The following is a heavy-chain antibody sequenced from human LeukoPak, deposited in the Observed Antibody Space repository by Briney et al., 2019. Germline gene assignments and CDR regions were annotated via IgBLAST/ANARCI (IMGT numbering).Heavy chain of an antibody. D-gene: IGHD2-21*02. CDR1: AYSFTNYW. CDR2: IYPGDYET. Sequence: KGGESLKISCEGSAYSFTNYWIGWVRQMPGKGLEWMGIIYPGDYETRYSPSFQGHVTISVDKSISTAYLQWSSLQASDTAMYYCAIPPGYCGNDSSFDHWGQGTLVTVSS. CDR3: AIPPGYCGNDSSFDH. J-gene: IGHJ4*02. V-gene: IGHV5-51*01.